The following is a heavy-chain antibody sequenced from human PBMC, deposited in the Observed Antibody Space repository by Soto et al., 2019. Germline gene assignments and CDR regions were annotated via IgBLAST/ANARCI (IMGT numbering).Heavy chain of an antibody. CDR3: ARGYSSGWYYY. CDR1: GGSFSGYY. CDR2: INHSGST. V-gene: IGHV4-34*01. D-gene: IGHD6-19*01. Sequence: QVQLQQWGAGLLKPSETLSLTCAVYGGSFSGYYWSWIRQPPGKGLGWIGEINHSGSTNYNPSLKSRVTISVDTSKNQFSLKLSSVTAADTAVYYCARGYSSGWYYYWGQGTLVTVSS. J-gene: IGHJ4*02.